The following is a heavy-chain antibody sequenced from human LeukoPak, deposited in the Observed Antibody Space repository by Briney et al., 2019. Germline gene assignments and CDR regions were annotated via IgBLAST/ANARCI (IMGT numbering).Heavy chain of an antibody. V-gene: IGHV1-24*01. CDR2: FDPEDGET. CDR1: GYTLTELS. J-gene: IGHJ3*02. CDR3: ATEIDGTPGTSTARVLAFDI. Sequence: ASVKVSCKVSGYTLTELSMHWVRQAPGKGLEWMGGFDPEDGETIYAQKFQGRVTMTEDTSTDTAYMELSSLRSEDTAVYYCATEIDGTPGTSTARVLAFDIWGQGTMVTVSS. D-gene: IGHD1-1*01.